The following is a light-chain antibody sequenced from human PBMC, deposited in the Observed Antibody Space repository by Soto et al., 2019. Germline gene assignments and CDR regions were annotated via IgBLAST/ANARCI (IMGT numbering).Light chain of an antibody. J-gene: IGKJ1*01. V-gene: IGKV3D-15*01. CDR1: QRISTN. Sequence: CVDLGGSGIISYRASQRISTNLAWYQHKRGQAPRLLIYGASTRATGIPARFSGSGSETEFTLTITCLQSQEFAVYYCQHYPNWPAWTLAQGTKVDIK. CDR2: GAS. CDR3: QHYPNWPAWT.